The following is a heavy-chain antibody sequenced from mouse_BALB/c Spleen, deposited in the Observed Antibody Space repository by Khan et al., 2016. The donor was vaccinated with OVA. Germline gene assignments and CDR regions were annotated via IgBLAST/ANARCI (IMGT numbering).Heavy chain of an antibody. Sequence: QVQLKESGAELVNPGASVNLSCKASGYTLTSYWMHWVKQRPGQGLEWIGEINPINGRTNYNEKFKSKATLTVDKSSSTAYMQLSSPTSEDSSVYYCARLLINFDYWGQGTTLTVSS. V-gene: IGHV1S81*02. CDR2: INPINGRT. D-gene: IGHD2-1*01. CDR3: ARLLINFDY. CDR1: GYTLTSYW. J-gene: IGHJ2*01.